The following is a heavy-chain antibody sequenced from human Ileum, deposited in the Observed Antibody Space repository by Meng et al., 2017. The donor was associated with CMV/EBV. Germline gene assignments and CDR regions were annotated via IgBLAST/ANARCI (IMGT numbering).Heavy chain of an antibody. J-gene: IGHJ4*02. CDR1: EGTFSSYT. CDR3: ARDTVAGTCHDY. V-gene: IGHV1-69*02. D-gene: IGHD6-19*01. CDR2: IIPILGIA. Sequence: SVKVSCKASEGTFSSYTISWVRQAPGQGLEWMGRIIPILGIANYAQKFQGRVTITANKTTSTAYMELSSLRSENTAVYYCARDTVAGTCHDYWGQGTLVTVSS.